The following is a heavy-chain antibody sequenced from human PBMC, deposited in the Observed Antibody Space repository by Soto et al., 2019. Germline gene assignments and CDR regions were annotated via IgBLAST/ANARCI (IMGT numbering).Heavy chain of an antibody. J-gene: IGHJ4*02. CDR3: AHATVIYGDYSFLYFDY. CDR1: GFSLSTSGVG. D-gene: IGHD4-17*01. Sequence: QLTLKESGPTLVKPTQTLTLTCTFSGFSLSTSGVGVGWIRQPPGKALQWLALIYWDDDKRYSPSLKSRLTITKETSKHQVVLTMTTMAPVDTATHYCAHATVIYGDYSFLYFDYWGQGTLVTVSS. V-gene: IGHV2-5*02. CDR2: IYWDDDK.